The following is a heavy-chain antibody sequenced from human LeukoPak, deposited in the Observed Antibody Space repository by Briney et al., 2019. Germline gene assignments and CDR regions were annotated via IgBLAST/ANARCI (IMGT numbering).Heavy chain of an antibody. CDR2: IYSGDST. CDR3: ARVFWEKDGFIGAFDI. J-gene: IGHJ3*02. D-gene: IGHD3-3*01. Sequence: PGGSLRLSCAASGFTVSGNYMSWVRQAPGKGLEWGSIIYSGDSTYYADSVKGRFTISRDNSKSTLYLQMNSLRAEDTAVYYCARVFWEKDGFIGAFDIWGQGTMVTVSS. CDR1: GFTVSGNY. V-gene: IGHV3-66*01.